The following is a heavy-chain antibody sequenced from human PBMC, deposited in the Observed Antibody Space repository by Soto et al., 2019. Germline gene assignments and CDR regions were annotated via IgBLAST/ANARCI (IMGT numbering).Heavy chain of an antibody. CDR1: GLSLSTSGLG. D-gene: IGHD2-2*01. Sequence: QMTLKESGPTLVKPTQTLTLTCTFSGLSLSTSGLGVGWIRQPPGKALEWLALIYWDDDKRYSPSLKSRLTITKDTSTNQVVLTMTNMDPVDTATYYCAHSRIRDGYKYQYYFDYWGQGTLVTVSS. CDR2: IYWDDDK. J-gene: IGHJ4*02. V-gene: IGHV2-5*02. CDR3: AHSRIRDGYKYQYYFDY.